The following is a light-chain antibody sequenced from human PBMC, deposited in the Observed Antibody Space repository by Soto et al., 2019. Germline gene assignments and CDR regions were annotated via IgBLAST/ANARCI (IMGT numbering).Light chain of an antibody. J-gene: IGLJ3*02. CDR3: QSYDSSLSAGV. CDR2: ANS. Sequence: QPVLTQPPSVSGAPGQRVTISCTGSSSNIGAGYDVHWYQHLPGTAPELLIYANSNRPSGVPDRFSGSKSGTSASLAITGLQAEDEADYYCQSYDSSLSAGVFGGGTKLTVL. CDR1: SSNIGAGYD. V-gene: IGLV1-40*01.